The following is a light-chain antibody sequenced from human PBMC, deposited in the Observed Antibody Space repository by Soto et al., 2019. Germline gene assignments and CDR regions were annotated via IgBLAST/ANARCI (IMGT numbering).Light chain of an antibody. CDR1: QSVHSNY. J-gene: IGKJ4*01. Sequence: EIVLTQSPGTLSLSPGERATLSCRASQSVHSNYLAWYQQKPAQAPRLLIYGASTRATGIPARFSGSGSGTDFTLAISSLQPEDFATYYCQQSSSTPQTFGGGTKVDIK. CDR3: QQSSSTPQT. V-gene: IGKV3-20*01. CDR2: GAS.